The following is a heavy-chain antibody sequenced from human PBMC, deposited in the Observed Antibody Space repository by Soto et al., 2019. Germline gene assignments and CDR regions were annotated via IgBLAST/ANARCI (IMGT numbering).Heavy chain of an antibody. J-gene: IGHJ4*02. CDR2: VYDSGHT. CDR1: GGSFNTGGYY. D-gene: IGHD3-3*01. Sequence: VQLQESGPGLVKASETLSLNCSVSGGSFNTGGYYWSWIRQHPGKGLEWLGYVYDSGHTYYNPPLRRLLTISLDPSHSQPSLKLSAVSAADTGLYYCARMPFCAFDYWGQGIFVTVSS. CDR3: ARMPFCAFDY. V-gene: IGHV4-31*01.